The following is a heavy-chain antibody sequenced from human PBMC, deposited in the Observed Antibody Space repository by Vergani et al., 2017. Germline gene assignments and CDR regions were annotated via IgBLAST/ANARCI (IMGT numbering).Heavy chain of an antibody. CDR3: AKDGRENSDYGYFDY. CDR1: GFSFNTYG. D-gene: IGHD4-17*01. Sequence: QVQLVETGGGVVQPGGSLRLYCATSGFSFNTYGAHWVRQAPGKGLEWVAFIGYDGRIKYNVDSVKGRFTISRDTSKKTLSLQMRSLRADDPAVYYCAKDGRENSDYGYFDYWGQGTLVVVSS. CDR2: IGYDGRIK. J-gene: IGHJ4*02. V-gene: IGHV3-30*02.